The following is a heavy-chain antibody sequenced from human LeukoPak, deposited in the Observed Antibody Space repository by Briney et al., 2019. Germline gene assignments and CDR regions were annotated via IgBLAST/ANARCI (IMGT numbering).Heavy chain of an antibody. CDR3: ARAPMGTAALY. D-gene: IGHD2-2*01. CDR1: GYTFTSYA. Sequence: ASVKVSCKASGYTFTSYAMNWVRQAPGQGLEWMGWMNPVTGNAGSAQKFQGRVTLTRDMSISTAYMELSSLTFDDTAFYYCARAPMGTAALYWGQGTLITVSS. J-gene: IGHJ4*02. V-gene: IGHV1-8*02. CDR2: MNPVTGNA.